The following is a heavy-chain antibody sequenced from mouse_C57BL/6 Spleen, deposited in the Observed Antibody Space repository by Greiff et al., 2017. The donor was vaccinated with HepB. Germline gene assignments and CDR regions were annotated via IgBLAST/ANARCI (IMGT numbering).Heavy chain of an antibody. J-gene: IGHJ3*01. CDR2: ISDGGSYT. CDR3: ARDREGGSWFAY. V-gene: IGHV5-4*01. CDR1: GFTFSSYA. D-gene: IGHD1-1*02. Sequence: EVKVVESGGGLVKPGGSLKLSCAASGFTFSSYAMSWVRQTPEKRLEWVATISDGGSYTYYPDNVKGRFTISRDNAKNNLYLQMSHLKSEDTAMYYCARDREGGSWFAYWGQGTLVTVSA.